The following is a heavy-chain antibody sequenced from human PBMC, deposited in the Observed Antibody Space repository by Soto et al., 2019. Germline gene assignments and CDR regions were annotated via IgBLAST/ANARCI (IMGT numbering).Heavy chain of an antibody. CDR3: ARDNPPPRVRGVRTPYYYYYGMDV. CDR2: ISYDGSNK. Sequence: GGSLRLSCAASGFTFSSYAMHWVRQAPGKGLEWVAVISYDGSNKYYADSVKGRFTISRDNSKNTLYLQMNSLRAEDTAVYYCARDNPPPRVRGVRTPYYYYYGMDVWGQGTTVTVSS. V-gene: IGHV3-30-3*01. CDR1: GFTFSSYA. D-gene: IGHD3-10*01. J-gene: IGHJ6*02.